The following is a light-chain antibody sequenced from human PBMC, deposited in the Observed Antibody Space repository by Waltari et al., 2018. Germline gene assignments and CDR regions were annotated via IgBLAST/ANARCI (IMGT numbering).Light chain of an antibody. J-gene: IGLJ3*02. CDR3: QSYDSKNTKV. CDR1: SGSIASNF. Sequence: FILTQPHSVSESPGKTITLPCTRNSGSIASNFVHWYQMRPDSVPMPVIYEDKQRPAGVPDRFSGSIDRSSNSASLTISGLKTEDEGDYYCQSYDSKNTKVFGGGTKLTVL. CDR2: EDK. V-gene: IGLV6-57*03.